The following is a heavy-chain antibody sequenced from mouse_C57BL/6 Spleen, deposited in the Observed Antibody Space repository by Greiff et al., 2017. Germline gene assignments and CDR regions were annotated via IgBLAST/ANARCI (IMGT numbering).Heavy chain of an antibody. V-gene: IGHV1-69*01. CDR2: IDPSDSYT. Sequence: QVQLQQPGAELVMPGASVKLSCKASGYTFTSYWMHWVKQRPGQGLEWIGEIDPSDSYTNYNQKFKGKSTLTVDKSSSTAYMQLSSLTSEDSAVYYCARLGNRYYFDYWGQGTTLTVSS. CDR3: ARLGNRYYFDY. CDR1: GYTFTSYW. D-gene: IGHD2-1*01. J-gene: IGHJ2*01.